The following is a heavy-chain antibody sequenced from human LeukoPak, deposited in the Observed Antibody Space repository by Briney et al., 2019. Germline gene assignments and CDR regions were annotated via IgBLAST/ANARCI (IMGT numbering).Heavy chain of an antibody. J-gene: IGHJ4*02. Sequence: PSETLSLTCAVYGGSFSGYYWSWIRQPPGKGLEWIGEINHSGSTNYNPSLKSRVTISVDTPKNQFSLKLSSVTAADTAVYYCAGGRIQLWLRHAYYFDYWGQGTLVTVSS. V-gene: IGHV4-34*01. CDR3: AGGRIQLWLRHAYYFDY. D-gene: IGHD5-18*01. CDR1: GGSFSGYY. CDR2: INHSGST.